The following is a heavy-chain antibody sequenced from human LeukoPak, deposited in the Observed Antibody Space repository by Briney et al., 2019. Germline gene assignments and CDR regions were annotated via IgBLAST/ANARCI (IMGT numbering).Heavy chain of an antibody. J-gene: IGHJ6*02. CDR2: ISSSSSYI. CDR1: GFTFSSYS. CDR3: ARDPSDYDILTGYYFYGMDV. D-gene: IGHD3-9*01. Sequence: GGSLRLSCAASGFTFSSYSMNWVRQAPGKGLEWVSSISSSSSYIYYADSVKGRFTISRDNAKNSLYLQMNSLRAEDTAVYYCARDPSDYDILTGYYFYGMDVWGQGTTVTVSS. V-gene: IGHV3-21*01.